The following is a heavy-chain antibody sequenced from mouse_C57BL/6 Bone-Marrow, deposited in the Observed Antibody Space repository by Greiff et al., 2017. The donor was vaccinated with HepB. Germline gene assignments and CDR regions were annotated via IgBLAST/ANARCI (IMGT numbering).Heavy chain of an antibody. CDR2: IFPGSGST. D-gene: IGHD1-1*01. CDR1: GYTFTDYY. Sequence: QVQLKESGPELVKPGASVKISCKASGYTFTDYYIHWVKQRPGQGLEWIGWIFPGSGSTYYNEKFKGKATLTVDKTSSTAYMWLSSLTSEDSAVYFCARWYYGSSSYWYFDVWGTGTTVTVSS. V-gene: IGHV1-75*01. J-gene: IGHJ1*03. CDR3: ARWYYGSSSYWYFDV.